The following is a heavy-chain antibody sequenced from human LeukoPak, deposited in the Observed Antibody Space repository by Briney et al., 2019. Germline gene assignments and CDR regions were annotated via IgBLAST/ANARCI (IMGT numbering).Heavy chain of an antibody. D-gene: IGHD3-10*01. Sequence: ASVKVSCKASGYTFIGHYMHWVRQAPGQGLERMGWINPNDGGTNYAQTFQGRVTMTRDTSISTAYMELSSLRSDDTAVYYCARDFYYYGSGTFMDVWGQGTTVTVSS. CDR3: ARDFYYYGSGTFMDV. CDR1: GYTFIGHY. V-gene: IGHV1-2*02. CDR2: INPNDGGT. J-gene: IGHJ6*02.